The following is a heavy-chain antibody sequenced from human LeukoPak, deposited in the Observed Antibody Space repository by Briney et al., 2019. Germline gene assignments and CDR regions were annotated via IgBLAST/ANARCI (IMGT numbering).Heavy chain of an antibody. J-gene: IGHJ6*02. CDR2: IWYDGSSK. CDR1: GFTFSSYG. CDR3: ARDSRDYYYYGMDV. Sequence: GSLRLSCAASGFTFSSYGMHWVRQAPGKGLEWVAVIWYDGSSKYYADSVKGRFTISRDNSKNTLYLQMNSLRAEDTAVYYCARDSRDYYYYGMDVWGQGTTVTVSS. V-gene: IGHV3-33*01.